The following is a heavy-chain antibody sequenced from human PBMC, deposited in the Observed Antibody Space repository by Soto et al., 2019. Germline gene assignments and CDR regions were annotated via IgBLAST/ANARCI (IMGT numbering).Heavy chain of an antibody. J-gene: IGHJ1*01. D-gene: IGHD3-22*01. V-gene: IGHV1-8*01. CDR2: MNPNSGNT. CDR1: GYTFTSYD. Sequence: QVQLVQSGAEVKKPGASVKVSCKASGYTFTSYDINWVRQATGQGLEWMGWMNPNSGNTGYAQKFRGGVTMTRNTSKSTAYMERSRLRSEDRAVYSWARGTWLDEYFHPWAQGPLVPVSS. CDR3: ARGTWLDEYFHP.